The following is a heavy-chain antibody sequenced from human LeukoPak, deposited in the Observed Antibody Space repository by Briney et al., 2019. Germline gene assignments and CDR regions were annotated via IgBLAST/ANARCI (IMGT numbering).Heavy chain of an antibody. CDR3: AKVGIRISLLVVVFTTADDWYFDL. CDR2: ISYDGSNK. V-gene: IGHV3-30*18. J-gene: IGHJ2*01. CDR1: GFTFSSYG. Sequence: PGRSLRLSCAASGFTFSSYGMHWVRQAPGKGLEWVAVISYDGSNKYYADSVKGRFTISRDNSKNTLYLQMDSLRAEDTAVYYCAKVGIRISLLVVVFTTADDWYFDLWGRGTLVTVSS. D-gene: IGHD3-22*01.